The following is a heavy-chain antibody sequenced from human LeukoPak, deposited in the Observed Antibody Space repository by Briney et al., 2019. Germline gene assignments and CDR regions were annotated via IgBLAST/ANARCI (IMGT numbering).Heavy chain of an antibody. J-gene: IGHJ6*03. D-gene: IGHD2/OR15-2a*01. Sequence: ASVKVSCKTSGYTFSDYYIHWIRQAPGQGLEWVGWINPNSGDTDYAQKFQGRVTVTRDTSISTAYMELGRLRSDDTAVYYCARGDYFGNFGIGTSYYYYYMDVWGKGTTVTVSS. CDR1: GYTFSDYY. CDR3: ARGDYFGNFGIGTSYYYYYMDV. CDR2: INPNSGDT. V-gene: IGHV1-2*02.